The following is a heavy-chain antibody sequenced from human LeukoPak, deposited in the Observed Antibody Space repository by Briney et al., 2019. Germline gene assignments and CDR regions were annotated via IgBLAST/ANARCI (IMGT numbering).Heavy chain of an antibody. D-gene: IGHD3-22*01. J-gene: IGHJ5*02. CDR1: GYTFTSYG. V-gene: IGHV1-18*01. CDR2: ISAYNGNT. CDR3: ARDIHYYDSSGSPINWFDP. Sequence: ASVKVSCKASGYTFTSYGISWVRQAPGQGLEWMGWISAYNGNTNYAQKLQGRVTMTTDTSTSTAYMELRSLRSDDTAVYYCARDIHYYDSSGSPINWFDPWGQGTLVIVSS.